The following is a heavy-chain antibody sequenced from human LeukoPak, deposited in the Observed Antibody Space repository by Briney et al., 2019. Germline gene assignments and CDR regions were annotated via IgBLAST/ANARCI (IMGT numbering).Heavy chain of an antibody. D-gene: IGHD3-16*02. J-gene: IGHJ3*02. CDR1: GFTFSSYE. CDR3: AREGSHYDYVWGSYRQKGDAFDI. CDR2: ISSSGSTI. V-gene: IGHV3-48*03. Sequence: GGSLRLSCAASGFTFSSYEMNWVRQAPGKGLEWVSYISSSGSTIYYADSVKGRFTISRDNAKNSLYLQMNSLRAEDTAVYYCAREGSHYDYVWGSYRQKGDAFDIWGQGTMVTVSS.